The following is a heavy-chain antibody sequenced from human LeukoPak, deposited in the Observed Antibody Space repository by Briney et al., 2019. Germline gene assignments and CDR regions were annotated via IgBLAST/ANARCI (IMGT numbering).Heavy chain of an antibody. D-gene: IGHD3-10*01. V-gene: IGHV3-30*02. J-gene: IGHJ4*02. Sequence: GGSLRLSCAASGFTFSSYGMHWVRQATGKGLEWVAFIRYDGSNKYYADSVKGRFTISRDNSKNTLYLQMNSLRAEDTAVYYCAKGSITMVRGVPFDYWGQGTLVTVST. CDR3: AKGSITMVRGVPFDY. CDR1: GFTFSSYG. CDR2: IRYDGSNK.